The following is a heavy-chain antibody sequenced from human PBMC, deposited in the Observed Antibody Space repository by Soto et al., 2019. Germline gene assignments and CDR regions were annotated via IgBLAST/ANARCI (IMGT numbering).Heavy chain of an antibody. J-gene: IGHJ4*02. Sequence: KPSETLSLTCAVYRGSFTGYYWSWIRQPPGKGLEWIGEINHSGSTNYNPSLKSRVTISVDTSKNQFSLKLSSVTAADTAVYYCARVSSGVGPDYWGQGTLVTVSS. CDR2: INHSGST. CDR3: ARVSSGVGPDY. V-gene: IGHV4-34*01. D-gene: IGHD1-26*01. CDR1: RGSFTGYY.